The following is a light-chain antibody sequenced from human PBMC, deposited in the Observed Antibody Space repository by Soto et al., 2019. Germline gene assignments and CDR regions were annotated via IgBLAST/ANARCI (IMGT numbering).Light chain of an antibody. Sequence: EIVMTQSPGTLSVSPGERVTFSCRASQSVSSNLAWYQQKPGQTPRLLIYGASTRATGIPDRFSGSGSGTDFTLTISRLEPEDFAVYYCQQYGSSPTFGQGTKV. CDR1: QSVSSN. CDR3: QQYGSSPT. J-gene: IGKJ1*01. CDR2: GAS. V-gene: IGKV3-20*01.